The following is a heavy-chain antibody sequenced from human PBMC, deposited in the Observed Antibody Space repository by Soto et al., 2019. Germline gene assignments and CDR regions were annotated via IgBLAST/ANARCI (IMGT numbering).Heavy chain of an antibody. D-gene: IGHD3-3*01. J-gene: IGHJ4*02. V-gene: IGHV3-23*01. CDR2: ISGSGGST. CDR3: AKAVSTSGGGYYTVDY. Sequence: PGGSLRLSCAASGFTFSSYAMSWVRQAPGKGLEWVSAISGSGGSTYYADSVKGRFTISRDNSKNTWYLQMNSLRAEDTAVYYWAKAVSTSGGGYYTVDYWGQGTLVTASS. CDR1: GFTFSSYA.